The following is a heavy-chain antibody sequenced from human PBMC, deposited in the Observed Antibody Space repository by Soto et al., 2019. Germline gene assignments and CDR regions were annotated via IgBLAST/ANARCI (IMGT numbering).Heavy chain of an antibody. Sequence: AGSLRLSCPASRFTFSSYAIRWSRQAPGKGLEWVSAISGSGGSTYYADSVKGRFTISRDNSKNTLYLQMNSLRAEDTAVYYCAKVSFPFFDYWGQGTLVNVSS. CDR3: AKVSFPFFDY. J-gene: IGHJ4*02. CDR1: RFTFSSYA. V-gene: IGHV3-23*01. CDR2: ISGSGGST.